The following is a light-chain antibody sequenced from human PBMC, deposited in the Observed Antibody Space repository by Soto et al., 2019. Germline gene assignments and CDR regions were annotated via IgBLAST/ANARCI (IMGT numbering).Light chain of an antibody. V-gene: IGKV3-15*01. CDR2: ATS. J-gene: IGKJ4*01. CDR1: QGIGAT. Sequence: EVVMTQSPATLSVSPGEGVTLSCRANQGIGATLAWYQHKPGQPPRLLIYATSTRANSVPARFSGSRSGQEFTLSFSSLQSEVFAIYYCQPYNNWPLTVGGGTKVESK. CDR3: QPYNNWPLT.